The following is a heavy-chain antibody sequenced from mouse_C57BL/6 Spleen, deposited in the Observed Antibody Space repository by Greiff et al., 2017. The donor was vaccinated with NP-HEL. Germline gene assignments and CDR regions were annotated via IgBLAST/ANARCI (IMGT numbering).Heavy chain of an antibody. CDR1: GYTFTDYY. Sequence: VQLQQSGPELVKPGASVKISCKASGYTFTDYYMNWVKQSHGKSLEWIGDINPNNGGTSYNQKFMGKATLTVDKSSSTAYMELRSLTSEDSAVYYCARSAGTYFDYWGQGTTLTVSS. CDR3: ARSAGTYFDY. CDR2: INPNNGGT. V-gene: IGHV1-26*01. J-gene: IGHJ2*01. D-gene: IGHD4-1*01.